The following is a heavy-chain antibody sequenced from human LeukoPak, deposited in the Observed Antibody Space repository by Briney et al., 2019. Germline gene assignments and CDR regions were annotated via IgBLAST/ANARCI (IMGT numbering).Heavy chain of an antibody. D-gene: IGHD3-22*01. J-gene: IGHJ5*02. CDR3: ARVRPGDYYDSSGYWGWFDP. CDR1: GYTFTGYY. Sequence: ASVKVSCKASGYTFTGYYIHWVRQAPGQGLEWMGWINPNGGGTNYAQKFQGRVTMTRDTSISTAYMELSRLRSDDTAVYYCARVRPGDYYDSSGYWGWFDPWGQGTLVTVSS. CDR2: INPNGGGT. V-gene: IGHV1-2*02.